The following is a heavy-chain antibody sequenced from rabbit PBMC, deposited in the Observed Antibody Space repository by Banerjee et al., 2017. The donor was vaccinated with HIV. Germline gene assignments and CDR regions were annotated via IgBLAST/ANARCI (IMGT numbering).Heavy chain of an antibody. V-gene: IGHV1S40*01. D-gene: IGHD4-1*01. J-gene: IGHJ4*01. Sequence: QSLEESGGDLVKPGASLTLTCTASGFSFSSNAMCWVRQAPGKGLDLIGCIYTGSGIPYYASWAKGRFTISKTSSTTVTLQMTSLTAADTATYFCARDLVTGVFYFNLWGQGTLVTVS. CDR2: IYTGSGIP. CDR1: GFSFSSNA. CDR3: ARDLVTGVFYFNL.